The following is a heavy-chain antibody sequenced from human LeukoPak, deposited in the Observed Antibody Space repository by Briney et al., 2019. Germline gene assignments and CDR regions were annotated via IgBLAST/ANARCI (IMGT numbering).Heavy chain of an antibody. J-gene: IGHJ4*02. CDR2: IYSGGDT. Sequence: PGGSLRLSCKASGLTVSRTYMTWVRQASGKALEWLSVIYSGGDTNYADSVKGRFTISRDDSKNTLYLQLDSLRVEDTAVYFCGRGGRWELTDYWGQGTLVTVSS. CDR1: GLTVSRTY. V-gene: IGHV3-53*01. CDR3: GRGGRWELTDY. D-gene: IGHD1-26*01.